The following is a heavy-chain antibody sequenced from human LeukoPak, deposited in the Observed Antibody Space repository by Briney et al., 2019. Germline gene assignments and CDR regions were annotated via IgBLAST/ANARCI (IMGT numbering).Heavy chain of an antibody. CDR3: TRNDYDYVWGSLNP. Sequence: GGSLRLSCAASGFTFSGSAMHWVRQASGKGLEWVGRIRSKANSYATAYAASVKGRFTISRDDSKNTAYLQMNSLKTEDMAVYYCTRNDYDYVWGSLNPWGQGTLVTVSS. V-gene: IGHV3-73*01. CDR1: GFTFSGSA. D-gene: IGHD3-16*01. CDR2: IRSKANSYAT. J-gene: IGHJ5*02.